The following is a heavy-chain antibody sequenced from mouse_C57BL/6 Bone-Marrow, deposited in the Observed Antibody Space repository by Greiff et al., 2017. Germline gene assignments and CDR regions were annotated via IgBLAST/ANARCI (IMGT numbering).Heavy chain of an antibody. D-gene: IGHD2-4*01. CDR1: GFTFTDYY. CDR2: IRNKANGYTT. V-gene: IGHV7-3*01. J-gene: IGHJ2*01. Sequence: EVQLVESGGGLVQPGGSLSLSCAASGFTFTDYYMSWVRQPPGKALEWLGFIRNKANGYTTEYSASVKGRFTISRDTSQSILYLQMNALRAEDSATYYCARSTYDYDPPFDYWGQGTTLTVSS. CDR3: ARSTYDYDPPFDY.